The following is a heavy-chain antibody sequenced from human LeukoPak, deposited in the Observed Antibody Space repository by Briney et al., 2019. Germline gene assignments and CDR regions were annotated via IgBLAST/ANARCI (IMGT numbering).Heavy chain of an antibody. J-gene: IGHJ5*02. V-gene: IGHV4-39*01. CDR1: GGSISISSYY. CDR3: ARSPGGALNWFDP. CDR2: IYYSGST. Sequence: SETLSLTCTVSGGSISISSYYWGWIRQPPGKGLEWIGSIYYSGSTYYNPSLKSRVTISVDTSKNQFSLKLSSVTAADTAVYYCARSPGGALNWFDPWGQGTLVTVSS. D-gene: IGHD1-1*01.